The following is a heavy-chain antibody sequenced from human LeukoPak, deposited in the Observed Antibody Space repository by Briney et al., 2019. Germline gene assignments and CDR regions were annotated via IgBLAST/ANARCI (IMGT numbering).Heavy chain of an antibody. CDR2: IYHNGST. J-gene: IGHJ4*02. V-gene: IGHV4-38-2*02. Sequence: SETLSLTCTVSGYSISSGYYWGWIRQPPGKGLEWIGSIYHNGSTYYNPSLKSRVTISVDTSKNQFSLKLSSVTAADTAVYYCARDMVRGVTIYWGQGTLVTVSS. CDR1: GYSISSGYY. CDR3: ARDMVRGVTIY. D-gene: IGHD3-10*01.